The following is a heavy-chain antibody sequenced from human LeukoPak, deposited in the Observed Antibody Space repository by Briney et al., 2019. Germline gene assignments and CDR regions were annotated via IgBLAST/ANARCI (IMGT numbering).Heavy chain of an antibody. CDR2: INPSGGST. J-gene: IGHJ3*02. Sequence: ASVKVSCKASGYTFTSYYMHWVRQAPGQGLEWMGIINPSGGSTNYAQKFQGRVTITADESTSTAYMDLRSLRSDDTAEYYCARDGYCTTSSCYSNAFDIWGQGTMVTVSS. CDR3: ARDGYCTTSSCYSNAFDI. CDR1: GYTFTSYY. V-gene: IGHV1-46*01. D-gene: IGHD2-2*02.